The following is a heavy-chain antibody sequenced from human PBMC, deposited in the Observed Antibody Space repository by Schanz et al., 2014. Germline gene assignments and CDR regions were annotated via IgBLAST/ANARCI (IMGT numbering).Heavy chain of an antibody. D-gene: IGHD2-8*02. V-gene: IGHV3-23*01. J-gene: IGHJ4*02. CDR1: GFTFSSYA. CDR3: AKSLESCPGGRCSRGYFDY. Sequence: EVQLLESGGGLVQPGGSLRLSCAASGFTFSSYAMSWVRQAPGKGLEWVSAISGSGGSTYYADSMKGRFTVSRDNAENALYLQMSSLRAEDTAVYYCAKSLESCPGGRCSRGYFDYWGQGTLVTVSA. CDR2: ISGSGGST.